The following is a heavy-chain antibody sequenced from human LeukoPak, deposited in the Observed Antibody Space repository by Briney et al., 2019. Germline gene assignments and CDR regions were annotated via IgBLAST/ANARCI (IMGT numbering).Heavy chain of an antibody. CDR3: ARNSRHQN. J-gene: IGHJ4*02. Sequence: GGSLRLSCAASGLTLRDYYMMWIRQAPGKGLQGVSYISSSGSTIYYADYVKGRFTISRDNAKNSLYLQMNSLRAEDTAVYYCARNSRHQNWGQGTLVTVPS. CDR2: ISSSGSTI. D-gene: IGHD4-23*01. CDR1: GLTLRDYY. V-gene: IGHV3-11*01.